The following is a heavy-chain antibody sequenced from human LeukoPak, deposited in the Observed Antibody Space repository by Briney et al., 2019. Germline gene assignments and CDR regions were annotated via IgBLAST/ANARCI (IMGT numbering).Heavy chain of an antibody. D-gene: IGHD7-27*01. CDR2: IYYSGSS. V-gene: IGHV4-59*01. CDR3: ARVGTWGYYFDY. CDR1: DGSISSYY. J-gene: IGHJ4*02. Sequence: SETLSLTCTVSDGSISSYYWSWIRQPPGKGLEWIGYIYYSGSSSYNPSLTRRVTISVDTSKNQFSLRLSSVTAADTAVYYCARVGTWGYYFDYWGQGTLVTVSS.